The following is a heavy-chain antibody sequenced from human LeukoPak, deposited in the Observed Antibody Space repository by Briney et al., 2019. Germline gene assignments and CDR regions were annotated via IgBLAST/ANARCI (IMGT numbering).Heavy chain of an antibody. CDR1: GGSISSGSYY. CDR2: IYYIGST. CDR3: ARTGYGYCSGARCPIDY. J-gene: IGHJ4*02. D-gene: IGHD2-15*01. V-gene: IGHV4-61*01. Sequence: PSETLSLTCTVSGGSISSGSYYWSWIRQPPGRGLEWIGYIYYIGSTNYNPSLKSRVTISVDTSKNQFSLKLSSVTAADTAVYYCARTGYGYCSGARCPIDYWGQGTLVTVSS.